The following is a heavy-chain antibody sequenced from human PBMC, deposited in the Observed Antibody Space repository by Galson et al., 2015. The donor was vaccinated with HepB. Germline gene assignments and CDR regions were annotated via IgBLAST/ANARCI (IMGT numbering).Heavy chain of an antibody. CDR1: GFSFNHAW. CDR2: IKTKTDGETT. Sequence: SLRLSCAASGFSFNHAWMNWVRQAPGKGLEWVGRIKTKTDGETTDYAAAVKGRFTVSRDDSKNTLYLLMNSLKTVDIAIYYCTSRRPLVGASNFDTWGRGALVTVSS. J-gene: IGHJ4*02. CDR3: TSRRPLVGASNFDT. V-gene: IGHV3-15*07. D-gene: IGHD1-26*01.